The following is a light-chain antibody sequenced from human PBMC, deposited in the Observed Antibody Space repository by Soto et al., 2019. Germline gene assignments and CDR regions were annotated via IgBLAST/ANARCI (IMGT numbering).Light chain of an antibody. J-gene: IGKJ4*01. CDR2: GAS. CDR1: QSVRSN. Sequence: ETVMTQSPASLSMSPGEGVTLSCRASQSVRSNLAWYQQRPGQAPRLLIYGASTRAADIPARFSGSGSGAEFTLTISSLQSEDFAFYYCQQYNNWALTFGGGTKV. CDR3: QQYNNWALT. V-gene: IGKV3-15*01.